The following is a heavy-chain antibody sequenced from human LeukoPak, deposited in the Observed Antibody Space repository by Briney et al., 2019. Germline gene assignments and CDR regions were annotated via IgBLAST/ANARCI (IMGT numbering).Heavy chain of an antibody. CDR2: IYYSGST. Sequence: SETPSLTCTVSGGSISSYYWSWIRQPPGKGLEWIGYIYYSGSTNYNPSLKSRVTISVDTSKNQFSLKLSSVTAADTAVYYCARYIAAAGTRNWFDPWGQGTLVTVSS. J-gene: IGHJ5*02. CDR1: GGSISSYY. V-gene: IGHV4-59*08. CDR3: ARYIAAAGTRNWFDP. D-gene: IGHD6-13*01.